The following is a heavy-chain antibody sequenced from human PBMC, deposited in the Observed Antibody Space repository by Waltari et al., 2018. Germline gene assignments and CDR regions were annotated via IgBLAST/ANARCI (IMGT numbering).Heavy chain of an antibody. J-gene: IGHJ4*02. CDR3: ARDTDGSGSGGY. CDR1: GYTFTGYY. V-gene: IGHV1-2*06. Sequence: QVQLVQSGAEAKQPGASVKVPCQASGYTFTGYYMHWVRQAPGQGLEWMERINPNSGGTNYAQEFQGRVTMTRDTSISTAYMELSRLRSDDTAVYSCARDTDGSGSGGYGGQGTVVTVSS. CDR2: INPNSGGT. D-gene: IGHD3-10*01.